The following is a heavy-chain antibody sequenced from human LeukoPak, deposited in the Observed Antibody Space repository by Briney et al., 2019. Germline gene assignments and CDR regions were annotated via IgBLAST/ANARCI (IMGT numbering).Heavy chain of an antibody. J-gene: IGHJ4*02. CDR3: ARPHTAMGPVDY. CDR1: GYSISSGYY. Sequence: SSETLSLTCTVSGYSISSGYYWGWIRPPPGKGLEWIGSIYHSGSTYYNPSLKSRVTISVDTSKNQFSLKLSSVTAADTAVYYCARPHTAMGPVDYWGQGTLVTVSS. V-gene: IGHV4-38-2*02. CDR2: IYHSGST. D-gene: IGHD5-18*01.